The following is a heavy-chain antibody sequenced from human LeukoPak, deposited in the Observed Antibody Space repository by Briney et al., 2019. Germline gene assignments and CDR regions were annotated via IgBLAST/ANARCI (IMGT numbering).Heavy chain of an antibody. V-gene: IGHV3-21*01. CDR3: ARASGYGYYYDSSGYYYFDY. D-gene: IGHD3-22*01. J-gene: IGHJ4*03. CDR2: ISSSSSYI. CDR1: GFTFSSYS. Sequence: GGSLRLSCAASGFTFSSYSMNWVRQAPGKGLEWVSSISSSSSYIYYADSVKGRFTISRDNAKNSLYLQMNSLRAEDTAVYYCARASGYGYYYDSSGYYYFDYWGKGTTVTISS.